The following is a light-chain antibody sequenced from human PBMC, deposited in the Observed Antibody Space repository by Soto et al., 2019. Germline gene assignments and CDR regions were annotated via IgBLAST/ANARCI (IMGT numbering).Light chain of an antibody. CDR3: KQAVQNPLT. Sequence: DIVLTQSPLSLPVTPGEPASISCRASQSLLFSNGYNYLDWYLQKPGQPPQLLIYLGSSRASGVPDRFSGSGSGTDFTLKISRVEAEDVGVYYCKQAVQNPLTFGGGTKVDIK. J-gene: IGKJ4*01. V-gene: IGKV2-28*01. CDR1: QSLLFSNGYNY. CDR2: LGS.